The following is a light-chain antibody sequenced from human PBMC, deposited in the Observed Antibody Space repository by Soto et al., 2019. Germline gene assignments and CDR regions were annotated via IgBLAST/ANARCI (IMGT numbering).Light chain of an antibody. CDR2: GAS. Sequence: EILMTQSPATLSVSPGERATLSCRASQSISSNLAWFQQKPGQAPRLLIYGASTRAAGIPARFSGSGSGTEFTLTISSLQSEYFAVYYCQQYNTWRTFGQGTKVEIK. CDR1: QSISSN. V-gene: IGKV3-15*01. J-gene: IGKJ1*01. CDR3: QQYNTWRT.